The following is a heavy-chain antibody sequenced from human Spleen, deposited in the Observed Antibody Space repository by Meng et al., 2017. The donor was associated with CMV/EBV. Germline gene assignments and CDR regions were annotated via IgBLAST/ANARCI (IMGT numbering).Heavy chain of an antibody. CDR3: ASPYYDFWSGYFRGDYGMDV. D-gene: IGHD3-3*01. V-gene: IGHV3-48*04. Sequence: GGSLRLSCAASGFTFSIYGMHWVRQAPGKGLEWVSYISSSGSTIYHADSVKGRFTISRDNAKNSLYLQMNSLRAEDTAVYYCASPYYDFWSGYFRGDYGMDVWGQGTTVTVSS. J-gene: IGHJ6*02. CDR1: GFTFSIYG. CDR2: ISSSGSTI.